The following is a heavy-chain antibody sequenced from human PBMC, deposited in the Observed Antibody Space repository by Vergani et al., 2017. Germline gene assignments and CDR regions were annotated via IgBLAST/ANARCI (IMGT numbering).Heavy chain of an antibody. D-gene: IGHD2-21*01. CDR3: TTDPRYCGDGSCYWLRDHHYYGMDV. V-gene: IGHV3-15*07. CDR1: GFSFRNAW. Sequence: EVQLVESGGGIVKPGGSLRLSCVASGFSFRNAWMNWVRRTPGKGLDWVGRIQSTVDRGTTDYTAAVKGRFTISRDDSKNTLFLQMNGLKTEDIGVYYCTTDPRYCGDGSCYWLRDHHYYGMDVWGQGTTVTVSS. CDR2: IQSTVDRGTT. J-gene: IGHJ6*02.